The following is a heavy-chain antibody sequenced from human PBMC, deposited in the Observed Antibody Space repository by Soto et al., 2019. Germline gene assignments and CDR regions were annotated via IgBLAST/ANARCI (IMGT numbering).Heavy chain of an antibody. D-gene: IGHD2-2*01. CDR2: VSFRGDI. CDR1: GFMFSSYT. V-gene: IGHV3-21*01. J-gene: IGHJ4*02. CDR3: ARGCSSASCYYY. Sequence: GGSLRLSCTASGFMFSSYTMNWVRQAPGKGLEWVSSVSFRGDIYYADSLEGRFTISRDDAKNSLYPQMNSLRAEDTAVYYCARGCSSASCYYYWGQGTLVTVSS.